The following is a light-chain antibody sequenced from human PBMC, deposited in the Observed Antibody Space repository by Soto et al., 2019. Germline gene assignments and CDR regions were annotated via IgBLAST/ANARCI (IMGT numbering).Light chain of an antibody. CDR3: QSHDSSNVV. CDR2: EDN. J-gene: IGLJ2*01. CDR1: SGSIASNY. Sequence: FMLTQPHSVSESPGKTVTISCTRSSGSIASNYVQWYQQRPGSAPTTVMYEDNQRPSGVPDRFSGSIDSSSNSASLTISGLKTEDEADYYCQSHDSSNVVFGGGTKVTVL. V-gene: IGLV6-57*04.